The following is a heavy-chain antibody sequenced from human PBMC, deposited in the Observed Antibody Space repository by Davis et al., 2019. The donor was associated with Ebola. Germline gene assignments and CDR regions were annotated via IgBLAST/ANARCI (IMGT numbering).Heavy chain of an antibody. CDR2: IYWNDDK. CDR3: AHRDSSGYYYNAFDI. J-gene: IGHJ3*02. Sequence: SGPTLVKPTQTLTLTCTFSGFSLSTSGVGVGWIRQPPGKALEWLALIYWNDDKRYSPSLKSRLTITKDTSKNQVVLTMTNMDPVDTATYYCAHRDSSGYYYNAFDIWGQGTMVTVSS. V-gene: IGHV2-5*01. D-gene: IGHD3-22*01. CDR1: GFSLSTSGVG.